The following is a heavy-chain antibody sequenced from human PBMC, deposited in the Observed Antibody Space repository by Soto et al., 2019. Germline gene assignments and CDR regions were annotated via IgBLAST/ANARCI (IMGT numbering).Heavy chain of an antibody. CDR1: GYTFTGYD. CDR2: MNPHSGNT. V-gene: IGHV1-8*01. Sequence: QVQLVQSGAEVKKPGASVKVSCKASGYTFTGYDINWVRQATGQGLEWMGWMNPHSGNTNYAQKFQGRVTMTRNTTISTAYMELSSLRSEDTAMYYCARGRVIIGFDIWGQGTMVTVSS. J-gene: IGHJ3*02. CDR3: ARGRVIIGFDI. D-gene: IGHD3-22*01.